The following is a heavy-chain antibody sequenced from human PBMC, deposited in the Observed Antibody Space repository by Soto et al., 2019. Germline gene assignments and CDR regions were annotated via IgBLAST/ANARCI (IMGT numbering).Heavy chain of an antibody. Sequence: ASVKVSCKASGYTFTSYGISWVRQAPGQGLEWMGWISAYNGNTIYAQKLQGRVTMTTDTSTSTAYMELRSLRSDDTAVYYCARSPEPDIMITFGGVIETDYWGQGTLVTVSS. D-gene: IGHD3-16*02. CDR1: GYTFTSYG. CDR2: ISAYNGNT. V-gene: IGHV1-18*01. CDR3: ARSPEPDIMITFGGVIETDY. J-gene: IGHJ4*02.